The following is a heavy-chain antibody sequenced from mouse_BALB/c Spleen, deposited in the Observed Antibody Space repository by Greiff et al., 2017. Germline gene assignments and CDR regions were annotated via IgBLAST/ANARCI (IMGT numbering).Heavy chain of an antibody. V-gene: IGHV5-9-3*01. Sequence: EVKLMESGGGLVKPGGSLKLSCAASGFTFSSYAMSWVRQTPEKRLEWVATISSGGSYTYYPDSVKGRFTISRDNAKNTLYLQMSSLRSEDTAMYYCARRGTVQFAYWGQGTLVTVSA. CDR2: ISSGGSYT. CDR1: GFTFSSYA. D-gene: IGHD1-1*01. CDR3: ARRGTVQFAY. J-gene: IGHJ3*01.